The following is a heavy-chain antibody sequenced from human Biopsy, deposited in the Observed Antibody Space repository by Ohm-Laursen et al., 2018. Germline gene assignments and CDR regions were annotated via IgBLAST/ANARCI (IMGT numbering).Heavy chain of an antibody. J-gene: IGHJ4*02. CDR2: VYYRGST. D-gene: IGHD3-3*01. CDR1: GGSISSRNHY. CDR3: ARHSLDDFWSGAHYYFDY. V-gene: IGHV4-39*01. Sequence: SETLSLTCSVSGGSISSRNHYWGWLRQPPGKGLEWIGHVYYRGSTFYNSSLESRVTVSVDTSKNQFHLRLTSMSASDTAVYYCARHSLDDFWSGAHYYFDYWGRGTLVTVSP.